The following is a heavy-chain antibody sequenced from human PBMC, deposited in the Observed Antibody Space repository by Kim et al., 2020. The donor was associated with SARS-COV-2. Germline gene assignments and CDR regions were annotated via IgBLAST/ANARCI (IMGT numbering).Heavy chain of an antibody. D-gene: IGHD3-22*01. J-gene: IGHJ5*02. CDR3: AREPTYYYDSSGYYSTP. V-gene: IGHV4-34*01. Sequence: SETLSLTCAVYGGSFSGYYWSWIRQPPGKGLEWIGEINHSGSTNYNPSLKSRVTISVDTSKNQFSLKLSSVTAADTAVYYCAREPTYYYDSSGYYSTPWGQGTLVTVSS. CDR2: INHSGST. CDR1: GGSFSGYY.